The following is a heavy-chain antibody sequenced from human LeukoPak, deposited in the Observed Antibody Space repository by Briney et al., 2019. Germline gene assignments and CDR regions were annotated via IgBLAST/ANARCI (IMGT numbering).Heavy chain of an antibody. CDR1: GFTFSTYA. CDR3: AKSVGSGTYYNNDY. Sequence: PGGSLRLSCAASGFTFSTYAMSWVRQAPGKGLQWVSAISGSGGSTYYADSVKGRFTISRDNSKNTLYLQMNSLRAEDTAVYYCAKSVGSGTYYNNDYWGQGTLVTVSS. D-gene: IGHD3-10*01. CDR2: ISGSGGST. J-gene: IGHJ4*02. V-gene: IGHV3-23*01.